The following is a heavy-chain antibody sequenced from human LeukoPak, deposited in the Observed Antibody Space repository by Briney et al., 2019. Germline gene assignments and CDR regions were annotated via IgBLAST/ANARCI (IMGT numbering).Heavy chain of an antibody. CDR3: AGENYFDF. CDR1: GFTFRSYW. V-gene: IGHV3-7*04. Sequence: PGGSLRLSCAAYGFTFRSYWMGWVRQAPGGGLEWVANIKPDGSEKYYVDSVKGRFTISRDNAKNSLYLQMNSLRVEDTAVYYCAGENYFDFWGQGTVVTVSS. J-gene: IGHJ4*02. CDR2: IKPDGSEK.